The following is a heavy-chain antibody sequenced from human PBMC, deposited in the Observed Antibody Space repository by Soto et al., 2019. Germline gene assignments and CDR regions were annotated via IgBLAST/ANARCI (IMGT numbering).Heavy chain of an antibody. Sequence: QVQLVQSGGGVVQAGNSLSLSCQPSGLTFTSSSFPWVAQAPGKGLGWGAVISENGDRQYSTESVRGRFLISRDSSKNTVYLQMNSLRPEDTGVYFCARRLATTVSALGYWGQGALVTVSS. CDR1: GLTFTSSS. J-gene: IGHJ4*02. D-gene: IGHD4-17*01. CDR3: ARRLATTVSALGY. CDR2: ISENGDRQ. V-gene: IGHV3-30-3*01.